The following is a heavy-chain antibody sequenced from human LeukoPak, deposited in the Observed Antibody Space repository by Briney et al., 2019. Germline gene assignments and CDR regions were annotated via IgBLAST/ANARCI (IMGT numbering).Heavy chain of an antibody. J-gene: IGHJ4*02. CDR3: ASAVFYVWGSPFDY. V-gene: IGHV1-69*05. CDR1: GGTFSSYA. D-gene: IGHD3-16*01. CDR2: IIPIFGTA. Sequence: ASVKVSYKASGGTFSSYAISWVRQAPGQGLEWMGGIIPIFGTANYAQKFQGRVTITTDESTSTAYMELSSLRSEDTAVYYCASAVFYVWGSPFDYWGQGTLVTVSS.